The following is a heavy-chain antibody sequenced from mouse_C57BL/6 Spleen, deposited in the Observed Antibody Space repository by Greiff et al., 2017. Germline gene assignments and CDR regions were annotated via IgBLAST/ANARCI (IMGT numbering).Heavy chain of an antibody. CDR1: GFNIKDDY. CDR2: IDPENGDT. CDR3: TTNYSNYDYYAMDY. Sequence: EVQLQQSGAELVRPGASVKLSCTASGFNIKDDYMHWVKQRPEQGLEWIGWIDPENGDTEYASKFQGKATITADTSSNTAYLQLSSLTSEDTAVYYCTTNYSNYDYYAMDYWGQGTSVTVSS. V-gene: IGHV14-4*01. D-gene: IGHD2-5*01. J-gene: IGHJ4*01.